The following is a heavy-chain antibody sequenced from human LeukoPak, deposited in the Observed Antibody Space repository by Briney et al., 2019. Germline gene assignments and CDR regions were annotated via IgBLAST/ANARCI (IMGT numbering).Heavy chain of an antibody. Sequence: RPGGSLRLSCAASGFTFDDYAMHWVRQAPGKGLEWVSPISGDGGSTYYADSVKGRFTISRDNSKNSLYLQMNSLRTEDTALYYCAKDFQYTVTTEYYFDYWGQGTLVTVSS. D-gene: IGHD4-17*01. CDR2: ISGDGGST. J-gene: IGHJ4*02. CDR1: GFTFDDYA. CDR3: AKDFQYTVTTEYYFDY. V-gene: IGHV3-43*02.